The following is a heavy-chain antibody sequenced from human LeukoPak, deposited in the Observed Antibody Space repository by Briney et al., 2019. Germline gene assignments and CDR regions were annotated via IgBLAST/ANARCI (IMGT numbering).Heavy chain of an antibody. Sequence: SETLSLTCTVSDGSISSSSYYWGWIRQPPGKGLEWIGSIYYSGSTYYNPSLKSPVTISVDTSKNQFSPKLSSVTAADTAVYYCASRSSDYYYYGMDVWGQGTTVTV. CDR2: IYYSGST. D-gene: IGHD6-19*01. CDR3: ASRSSDYYYYGMDV. CDR1: DGSISSSSYY. V-gene: IGHV4-39*01. J-gene: IGHJ6*02.